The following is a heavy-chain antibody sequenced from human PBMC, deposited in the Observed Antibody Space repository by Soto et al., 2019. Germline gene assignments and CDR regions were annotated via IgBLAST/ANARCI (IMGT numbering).Heavy chain of an antibody. J-gene: IGHJ4*02. V-gene: IGHV4-38-2*01. D-gene: IGHD6-19*01. Sequence: SETLSLTCAVSGYSISSGYYWGWIRQPPGKGLEWIGSIYHSGSTYYNPSLKSRVTISVDTSKNQFSLKLSSVTAADTAVYYCASRSSGWYYFDYWGQGTLVTAPQ. CDR3: ASRSSGWYYFDY. CDR2: IYHSGST. CDR1: GYSISSGYY.